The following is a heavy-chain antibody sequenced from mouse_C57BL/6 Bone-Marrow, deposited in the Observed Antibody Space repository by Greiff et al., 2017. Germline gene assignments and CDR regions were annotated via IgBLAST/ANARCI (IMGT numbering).Heavy chain of an antibody. Sequence: VQLQQSGAELVKPGASVKLSCTASGFNIKDYYMHWVKQRTEQGLEWIGRIDPEDGETTYAPKFQGKATITADTSPNTAYLQLSSLTSEDTAVYYCARRPRLRRLYYYAMVYWGQGTSVTVSS. J-gene: IGHJ4*01. CDR3: ARRPRLRRLYYYAMVY. CDR2: IDPEDGET. CDR1: GFNIKDYY. D-gene: IGHD2-4*01. V-gene: IGHV14-2*01.